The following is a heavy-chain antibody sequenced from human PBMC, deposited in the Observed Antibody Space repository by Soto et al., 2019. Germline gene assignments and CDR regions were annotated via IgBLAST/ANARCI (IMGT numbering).Heavy chain of an antibody. CDR3: ARHGGKNYDFWSGYSSYYYYYGMDV. Sequence: SETLSLTCTVSARSISSSSYYWGWIRQPPGKGLEWSGSIYYSGSTYYNPSLKSRVTISVDTSKNQFSLKLSSVTAADTVVYYCARHGGKNYDFWSGYSSYYYYYGMDVWGQGTTVTVS. CDR2: IYYSGST. J-gene: IGHJ6*02. CDR1: ARSISSSSYY. V-gene: IGHV4-39*01. D-gene: IGHD3-3*01.